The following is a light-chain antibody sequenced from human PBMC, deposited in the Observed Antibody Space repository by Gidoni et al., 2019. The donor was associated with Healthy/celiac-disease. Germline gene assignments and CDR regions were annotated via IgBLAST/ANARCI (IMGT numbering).Light chain of an antibody. J-gene: IGKJ1*01. CDR2: AAS. Sequence: IQMTQSPSSLSASVGDRVTITCRASQSISSYLNWYQQKPGKAPKLRLYAASSLQSGVPSRFSGSGSGTDFTLTISSLQPEDFATYYCQQSYSTPWGFGQGTKVEIK. CDR3: QQSYSTPWG. V-gene: IGKV1-39*01. CDR1: QSISSY.